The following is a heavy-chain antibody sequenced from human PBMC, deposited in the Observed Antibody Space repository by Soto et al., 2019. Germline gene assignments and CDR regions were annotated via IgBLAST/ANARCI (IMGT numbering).Heavy chain of an antibody. CDR2: LYSGGRI. J-gene: IGHJ6*02. D-gene: IGHD5-18*01. V-gene: IGHV3-53*01. Sequence: EAQLVESGGGLIQPGGSLRLSCAASGFTVSDNYITWVRQAPGRGLEWVSLLYSGGRIYYADSVKGRFTISRDTSKKTLYLQMNSLRTEDTAVYYCVRSDPGYAYGLNVWGQGTTVTVSS. CDR3: VRSDPGYAYGLNV. CDR1: GFTVSDNY.